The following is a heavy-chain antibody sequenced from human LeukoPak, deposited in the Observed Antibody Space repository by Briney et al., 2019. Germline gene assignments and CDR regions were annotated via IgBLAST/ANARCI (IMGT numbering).Heavy chain of an antibody. CDR1: GGTFSCYA. CDR2: IIPIFGTA. V-gene: IGHV1-69*01. D-gene: IGHD5-12*01. CDR3: ARENRWLRSFDY. Sequence: SVKVSCKASGGTFSCYAISWVRQAPGQGLEWMGGIIPIFGTANYAQKFQGRVTITADESTSTAYMELSSLRSEDTAVYYCARENRWLRSFDYWGQGTLVTVSS. J-gene: IGHJ4*02.